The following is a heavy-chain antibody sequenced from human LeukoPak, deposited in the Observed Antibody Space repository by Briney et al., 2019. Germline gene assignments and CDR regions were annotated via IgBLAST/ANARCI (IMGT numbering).Heavy chain of an antibody. Sequence: GGSLRLSCAASGFTFSSYWMSWVRQAPGKGLEWVANIKQDGSEKYYVDSVKGRFTISRDNAKNSLYLQMNSLRAEDTAVYYCAKDLLIVPNYYMDVWGKGTTVTVSS. D-gene: IGHD2-8*01. CDR1: GFTFSSYW. V-gene: IGHV3-7*03. J-gene: IGHJ6*03. CDR3: AKDLLIVPNYYMDV. CDR2: IKQDGSEK.